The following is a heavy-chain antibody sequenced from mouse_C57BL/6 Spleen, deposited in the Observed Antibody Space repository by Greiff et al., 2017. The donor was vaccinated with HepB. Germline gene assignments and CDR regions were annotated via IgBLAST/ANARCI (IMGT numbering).Heavy chain of an antibody. CDR1: GFTFSSYG. D-gene: IGHD1-1*01. Sequence: DVHLVESGGDLVKPGGSLKLSCAASGFTFSSYGMSWVRQTPDKRLEWVATISSGGSYTYYPDSVKGRFTISRDNAKNTLYLQMSSLKSEDTAMYYCAGDYYCSSYGGWYFDVWGTGTTVTVSS. J-gene: IGHJ1*03. CDR3: AGDYYCSSYGGWYFDV. V-gene: IGHV5-6*01. CDR2: ISSGGSYT.